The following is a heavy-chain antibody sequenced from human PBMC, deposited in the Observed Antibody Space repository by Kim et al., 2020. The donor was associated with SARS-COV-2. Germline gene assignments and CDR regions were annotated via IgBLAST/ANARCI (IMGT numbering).Heavy chain of an antibody. Sequence: RVTISVDTSKNQFSLKLSSVTAADTAVYYCARASRSTIFGVVTARGAFDIWGQGTMVTVSS. D-gene: IGHD3-3*01. J-gene: IGHJ3*02. V-gene: IGHV4-59*01. CDR3: ARASRSTIFGVVTARGAFDI.